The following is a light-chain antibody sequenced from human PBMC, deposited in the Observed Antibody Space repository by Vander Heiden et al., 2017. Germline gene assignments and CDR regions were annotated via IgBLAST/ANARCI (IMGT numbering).Light chain of an antibody. Sequence: SYVLTQPPSVSVATGQTARITCGGYNIGTKSVHWYQQKPGQAPVLFVYDDSDRPSGSPERFSGANSGNTATLTISRVEAGDEADYYCQVWDSSSDHLFVFGTGTKVAVL. V-gene: IGLV3-21*02. CDR1: NIGTKS. CDR3: QVWDSSSDHLFV. CDR2: DDS. J-gene: IGLJ1*01.